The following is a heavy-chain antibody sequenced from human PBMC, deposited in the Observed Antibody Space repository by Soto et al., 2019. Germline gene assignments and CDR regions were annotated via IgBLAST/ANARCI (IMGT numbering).Heavy chain of an antibody. CDR3: AKGLSVIQEWLMDAH. CDR2: ISYDGSKK. D-gene: IGHD5-18*01. CDR1: GFTFSSYG. Sequence: QVQLVESGGGVVQPGRSLRLSCAVSGFTFSSYGMHWVRQAPGKGLEWVAVISYDGSKKYYADSVKGRFTISRDNSKNTLYLQMDRLRVEDTAVYYCAKGLSVIQEWLMDAHWGQGTQVTVSS. V-gene: IGHV3-30*18. J-gene: IGHJ4*02.